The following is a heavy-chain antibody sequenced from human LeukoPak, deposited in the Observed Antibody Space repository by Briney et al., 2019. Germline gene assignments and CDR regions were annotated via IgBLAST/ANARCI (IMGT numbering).Heavy chain of an antibody. CDR2: IYYSGST. J-gene: IGHJ4*02. V-gene: IGHV4-59*12. CDR1: GDSIRSSY. D-gene: IGHD3-22*01. Sequence: SETLSLTCTVSGDSIRSSYWSWIRQPPGKGLEWIGYIYYSGSTSYNPSLKSRVTMSVDTSKNQFSLKLSSVTAADTAVYYCARGRGIPESATDYYDSSGPPYYFDYWGQGTLVTVSS. CDR3: ARGRGIPESATDYYDSSGPPYYFDY.